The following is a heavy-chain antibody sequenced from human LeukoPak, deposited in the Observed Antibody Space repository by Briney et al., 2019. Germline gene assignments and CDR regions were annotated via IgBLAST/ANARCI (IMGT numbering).Heavy chain of an antibody. Sequence: SETLSLTCTVSGGSISSYYWSWLRQPPGKGLEWIGYIYYSGSTNYNPSLKSRVTISVDTSKNQFSLKLSSVTAADTAVYYCARVQAYGGKGYFDYWGQGTLVTVSS. CDR1: GGSISSYY. J-gene: IGHJ4*02. D-gene: IGHD4-23*01. CDR2: IYYSGST. CDR3: ARVQAYGGKGYFDY. V-gene: IGHV4-59*01.